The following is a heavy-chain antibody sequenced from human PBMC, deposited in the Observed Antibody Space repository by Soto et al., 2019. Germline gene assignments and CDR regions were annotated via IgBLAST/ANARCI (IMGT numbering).Heavy chain of an antibody. J-gene: IGHJ5*02. V-gene: IGHV4-4*07. D-gene: IGHD4-4*01. CDR3: ARDPYSNNNWFDP. Sequence: SETLSLTCTVSGGSISSYYWSWIRQPAGKGLEWIGRIYTSGSTNYSPPLKSRVTMSVDTSKNQFSLKLSSVTAADTAVYCCARDPYSNNNWFDPWGQGTLVTVSS. CDR2: IYTSGST. CDR1: GGSISSYY.